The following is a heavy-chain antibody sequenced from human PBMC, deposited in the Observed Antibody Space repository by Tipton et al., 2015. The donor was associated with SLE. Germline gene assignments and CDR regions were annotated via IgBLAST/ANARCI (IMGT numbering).Heavy chain of an antibody. D-gene: IGHD3-16*01. CDR2: IYYSGST. CDR1: GGSISSHY. V-gene: IGHV4-59*11. Sequence: TLSLTCTVSGGSISSHYWSWIRQPPGKGLEWIGYIYYSGSTNYNPSLKSRVTISVDTSKNQFSLKLSSVTAADTAVYYCARGEEDSGAFDIWGQGTMVTVSS. CDR3: ARGEEDSGAFDI. J-gene: IGHJ3*02.